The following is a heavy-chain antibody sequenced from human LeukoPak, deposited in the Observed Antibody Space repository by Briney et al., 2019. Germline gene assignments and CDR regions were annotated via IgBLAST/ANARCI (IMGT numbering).Heavy chain of an antibody. J-gene: IGHJ4*02. Sequence: GGSLRLSCAASGFTFSSYAMSWVRQAPGKGLEWVSAISGSGGSTYYADSVKGRFTISRDNSKNTLYLQMNSLRAEDTAVYYCAKDASFGMITFGGAIAQLNFDYWGQGTLVTVSS. CDR3: AKDASFGMITFGGAIAQLNFDY. D-gene: IGHD3-16*02. CDR1: GFTFSSYA. V-gene: IGHV3-23*01. CDR2: ISGSGGST.